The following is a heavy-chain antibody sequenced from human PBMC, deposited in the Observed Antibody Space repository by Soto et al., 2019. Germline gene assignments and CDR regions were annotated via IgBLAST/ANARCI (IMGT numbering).Heavy chain of an antibody. D-gene: IGHD6-13*01. V-gene: IGHV1-69*13. CDR3: ASPLTPGYRPPEYYFDY. CDR2: TIPIFGTA. J-gene: IGHJ4*02. Sequence: SVKVSCKASGGTFSSYAISWVRQAPGQGLERMGGTIPIFGTANYAQKFQGRVTITADESTSTAYMELSSLRSEDTAVYYCASPLTPGYRPPEYYFDYCGQGTLVTVSS. CDR1: GGTFSSYA.